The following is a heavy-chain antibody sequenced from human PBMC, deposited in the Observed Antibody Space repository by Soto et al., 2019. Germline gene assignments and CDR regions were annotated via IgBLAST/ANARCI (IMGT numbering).Heavy chain of an antibody. D-gene: IGHD1-26*01. V-gene: IGHV4-4*02. CDR1: GGSISSSNW. CDR2: IYHSGGT. CDR3: ARFNSGNYSEAFDI. Sequence: QVQLQESGPGLVKPSGTLSLTCAVSGGSISSSNWWSWVRQPPGKGLEWIGEIYHSGGTNYNPSLNRRVTRSVDPSPTHFSLPLSSVTAADPAVYYCARFNSGNYSEAFDIWGHGTMVTVSS. J-gene: IGHJ3*02.